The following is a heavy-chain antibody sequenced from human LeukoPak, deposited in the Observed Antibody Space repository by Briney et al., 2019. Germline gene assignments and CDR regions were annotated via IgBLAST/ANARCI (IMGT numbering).Heavy chain of an antibody. V-gene: IGHV3-7*01. Sequence: GGSLRLSCVASGFTFSSHHMNWVRQTPGKGLESVATIKPDGSEKYYVDSVKGRFTISRDNAKSSLYLQMNSLRAGDTGVYFCARMSSYCDYWGQGTLVTVSS. J-gene: IGHJ4*02. CDR1: GFTFSSHH. CDR3: ARMSSYCDY. CDR2: IKPDGSEK. D-gene: IGHD2-2*01.